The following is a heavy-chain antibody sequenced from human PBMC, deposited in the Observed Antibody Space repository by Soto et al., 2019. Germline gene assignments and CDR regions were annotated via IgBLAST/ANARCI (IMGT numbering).Heavy chain of an antibody. D-gene: IGHD5-18*01. CDR1: GYTFTSYG. J-gene: IGHJ6*02. V-gene: IGHV1-18*01. Sequence: QVQLVQSGAEVKKPGASVKVSCKASGYTFTSYGISWVRQAPGQGLEWMGWISAYNGNTNYAQKLQGRVTMTTDTSTSTAYMELRSLRSDDTAVDYCAGVKYSPPYYYYYGMDVWGQGTTVTVSS. CDR2: ISAYNGNT. CDR3: AGVKYSPPYYYYYGMDV.